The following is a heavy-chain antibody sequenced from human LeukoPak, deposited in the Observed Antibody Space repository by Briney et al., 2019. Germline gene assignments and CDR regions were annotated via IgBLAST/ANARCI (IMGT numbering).Heavy chain of an antibody. J-gene: IGHJ4*02. CDR1: GGSISSYY. V-gene: IGHV4-59*01. CDR3: ARGSAGMAQSLDY. D-gene: IGHD6-13*01. CDR2: IYYSGST. Sequence: PSEALSLTCTVSGGSISSYYWSWIRQPPGKGLEWIGYIYYSGSTNYNPSLKSRVTISVDTSKNQFSLKLSSVTAADTAVYYCARGSAGMAQSLDYWGQGTLVTVSS.